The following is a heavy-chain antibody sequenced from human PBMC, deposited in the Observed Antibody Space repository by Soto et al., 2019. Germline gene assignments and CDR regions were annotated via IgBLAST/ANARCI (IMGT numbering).Heavy chain of an antibody. J-gene: IGHJ3*02. CDR3: AAGGHGAFDI. D-gene: IGHD1-26*01. V-gene: IGHV1-69*02. CDR2: IIPILDIA. Sequence: ASVKVSCKASGGTFSSYTISWVRQAPGQGLEWMGRIIPILDIANYAQKFQDRVMITADKSTSTAYMELSGLRSGDTAVYYCAAGGHGAFDIWGQGTMVTVSS. CDR1: GGTFSSYT.